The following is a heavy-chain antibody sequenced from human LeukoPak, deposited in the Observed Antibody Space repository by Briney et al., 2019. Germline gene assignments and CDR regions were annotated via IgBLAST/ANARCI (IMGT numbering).Heavy chain of an antibody. CDR2: ISAYNGNT. CDR1: GDTFTSYG. J-gene: IGHJ3*02. CDR3: ARVRSFWSGYHDAFDI. V-gene: IGHV1-18*01. Sequence: ASVKVSCKASGDTFTSYGISWVRQAPGQGLEWMGWISAYNGNTNYAQKLQGRVTMTTDTSTSTAYMELRSLRSDDTAVYYCARVRSFWSGYHDAFDIWGQGTMVTVSS. D-gene: IGHD3-3*01.